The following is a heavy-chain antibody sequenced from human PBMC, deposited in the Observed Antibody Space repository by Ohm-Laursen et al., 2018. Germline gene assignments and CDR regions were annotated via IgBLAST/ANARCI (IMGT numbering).Heavy chain of an antibody. CDR2: LTWSSAVI. J-gene: IGHJ4*02. Sequence: SLRLSCAAFGFTFHDYAMNWVRLVPGRGLEWVADLTWSSAVIGYADSVRGRFTISRDNAKNSLYPQMNSLRPEDTALYYCAKDQHGYASSWYIDYWGQGTLVTVSS. D-gene: IGHD2-2*01. V-gene: IGHV3-9*01. CDR1: GFTFHDYA. CDR3: AKDQHGYASSWYIDY.